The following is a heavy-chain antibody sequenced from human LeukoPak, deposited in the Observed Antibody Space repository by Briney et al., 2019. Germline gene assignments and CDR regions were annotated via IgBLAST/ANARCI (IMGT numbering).Heavy chain of an antibody. CDR1: GFTFSSYS. CDR2: ISGDSRYI. D-gene: IGHD1-26*01. J-gene: IGHJ6*02. Sequence: PGGSLRLSCAASGFTFSSYSMNWVRQAPGEGLEWISAISGDSRYIYYADSVRGRFTISRDNAKNSLYLQMNSLRAEDTAVYYCASDVPYRADVWGRGTTVTVSS. V-gene: IGHV3-21*01. CDR3: ASDVPYRADV.